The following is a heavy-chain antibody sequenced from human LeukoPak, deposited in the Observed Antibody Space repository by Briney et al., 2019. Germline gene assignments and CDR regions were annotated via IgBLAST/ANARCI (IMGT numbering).Heavy chain of an antibody. CDR1: GFTFSDYY. J-gene: IGHJ5*02. D-gene: IGHD6-19*01. CDR2: ISSSGSTI. V-gene: IGHV3-11*01. CDR3: ARSSQQWLVRYWFDP. Sequence: GGSLRLSCAASGFTFSDYYMSWIRQAPGKGLEWVSYISSSGSTIYYADSVKGRFTISRDNAKNSLYLQMNSLRAEDMAVYYCARSSQQWLVRYWFDPWGQGTLVTVSS.